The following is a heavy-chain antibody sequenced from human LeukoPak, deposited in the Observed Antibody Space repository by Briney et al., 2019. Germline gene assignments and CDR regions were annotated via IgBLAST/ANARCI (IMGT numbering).Heavy chain of an antibody. CDR3: ARDFRPYYDILTGYFYYYGMDV. CDR2: INSDGSST. Sequence: GGSLRLSCAASGFTFSSYWMHWVRHAPGKGLVWVSRINSDGSSTSYADSVKGRFTISRDNAKNTLYLQMNSLRAEDTAVYYCARDFRPYYDILTGYFYYYGMDVWGQGTTVTVSS. V-gene: IGHV3-74*01. D-gene: IGHD3-9*01. J-gene: IGHJ6*02. CDR1: GFTFSSYW.